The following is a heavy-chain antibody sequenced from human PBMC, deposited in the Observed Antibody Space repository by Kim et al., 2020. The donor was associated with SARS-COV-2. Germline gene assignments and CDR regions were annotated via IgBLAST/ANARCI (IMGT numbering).Heavy chain of an antibody. J-gene: IGHJ4*02. Sequence: GESLKISCKGSGYSFTSNLISWVRQMPGKGLEWMGRIDPSDSYTDHSPSFQGHVTISTDKSNSTAYLQWSSLKASDTAIYYCARHKGHLYFDYWGQGTLVTVSS. CDR3: ARHKGHLYFDY. V-gene: IGHV5-10-1*01. CDR1: GYSFTSNL. CDR2: IDPSDSYT. D-gene: IGHD2-2*02.